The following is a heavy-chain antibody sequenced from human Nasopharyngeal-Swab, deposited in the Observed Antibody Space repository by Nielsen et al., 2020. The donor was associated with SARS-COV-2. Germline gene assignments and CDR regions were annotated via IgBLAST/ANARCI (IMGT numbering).Heavy chain of an antibody. J-gene: IGHJ4*02. CDR2: IYHSGST. D-gene: IGHD6-6*01. CDR3: ARDLVEYSSSSGLDY. CDR1: GGSISSSNW. V-gene: IGHV4-4*02. Sequence: GSLRLSCAVSGGSISSSNWWSWVGQPPGKGLEWIGEIYHSGSTNYNPSLKSRVTISVDKSKNQFSLKLSSVTAADTAVYYCARDLVEYSSSSGLDYWGQGTLVTVSS.